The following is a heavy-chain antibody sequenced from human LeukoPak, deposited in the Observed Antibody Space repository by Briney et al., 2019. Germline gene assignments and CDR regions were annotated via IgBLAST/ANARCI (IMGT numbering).Heavy chain of an antibody. CDR2: ISSSSSYI. J-gene: IGHJ4*02. Sequence: GGSLRPSCAASGFTFSSYSMNWVRQAPGKGLEWVSSISSSSSYIYYADSVKGRFTISRDNAKNSLYLQMNSLRAEDTAVYYCARHAARSGSTGPPYWGQGTLVTVSS. V-gene: IGHV3-21*01. D-gene: IGHD4-17*01. CDR3: ARHAARSGSTGPPY. CDR1: GFTFSSYS.